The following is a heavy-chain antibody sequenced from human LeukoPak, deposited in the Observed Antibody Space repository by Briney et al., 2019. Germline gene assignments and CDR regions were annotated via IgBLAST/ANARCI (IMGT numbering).Heavy chain of an antibody. Sequence: PGGSLRLSCAASGFTFSSYTLNWVRQAPGKGLEWVSSISSSGDYRYYADSMKGRFTISRDNAKKSLYLQMNSLRAEDTAVYYCARGTMVTVNFDYWGQGTLVTVSS. CDR1: GFTFSSYT. V-gene: IGHV3-21*01. CDR3: ARGTMVTVNFDY. CDR2: ISSSGDYR. J-gene: IGHJ4*02. D-gene: IGHD4-11*01.